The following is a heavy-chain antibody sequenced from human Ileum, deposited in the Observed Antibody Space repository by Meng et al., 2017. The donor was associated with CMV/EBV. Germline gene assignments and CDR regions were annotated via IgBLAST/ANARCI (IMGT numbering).Heavy chain of an antibody. D-gene: IGHD1-14*01. CDR2: TRSKIYGRAP. V-gene: IGHV3-49*04. CDR3: ARGMTQPDAKYYFDY. Sequence: GGSLRLSCITSGFTFRDYGISWVRQAPGKGLERVSFTRSKIYGRAPEYAASVEGRFTVSRDDYNSIAYLQMNNLKPEDTAVYVCARGMTQPDAKYYFDYWGQGARVTCYS. CDR1: GFTFRDYG. J-gene: IGHJ4*02.